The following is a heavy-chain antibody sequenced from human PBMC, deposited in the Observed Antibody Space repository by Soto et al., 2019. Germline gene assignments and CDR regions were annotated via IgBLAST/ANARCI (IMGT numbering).Heavy chain of an antibody. CDR1: GGSISSYY. CDR3: ARGAWNSRSSVTFDY. D-gene: IGHD6-6*01. V-gene: IGHV4-59*01. J-gene: IGHJ4*02. Sequence: SETLSLTCTVSGGSISSYYWSWIRQPPGKGLECIGYIYYSGSANYNPSLKSRVTISVGTSKNQFSLKLTSVTAADTAVYYCARGAWNSRSSVTFDYWGQGTLVTVSS. CDR2: IYYSGSA.